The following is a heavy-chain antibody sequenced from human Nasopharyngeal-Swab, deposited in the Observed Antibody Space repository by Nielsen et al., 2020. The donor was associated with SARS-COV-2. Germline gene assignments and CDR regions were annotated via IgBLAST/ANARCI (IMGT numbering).Heavy chain of an antibody. V-gene: IGHV3-7*01. Sequence: GGSLRLSCAASGFTFSSYWMSWVRRAPGKGLEWVANINEDGSEKYYVDSVKGRFTISRDNAKKSLDLQMNSLRAEDTAVYYCARGGAVAGNDYYYGMDVWGQGTTVTVSS. CDR2: INEDGSEK. CDR1: GFTFSSYW. CDR3: ARGGAVAGNDYYYGMDV. D-gene: IGHD6-19*01. J-gene: IGHJ6*02.